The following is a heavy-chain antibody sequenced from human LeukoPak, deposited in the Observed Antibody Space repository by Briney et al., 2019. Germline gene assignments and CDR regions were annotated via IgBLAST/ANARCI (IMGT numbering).Heavy chain of an antibody. D-gene: IGHD6-13*01. V-gene: IGHV1-2*02. J-gene: IGHJ4*02. Sequence: GASVKVSCKASGYTFTGYHIHWVRQAPGQGLEWMGRITPNSGDTSYAQNFQDRVTMTRDTSINTAYMELSRLRSDDTAVYYCARGGSSSCLGYWGQGTLVTVSS. CDR1: GYTFTGYH. CDR3: ARGGSSSCLGY. CDR2: ITPNSGDT.